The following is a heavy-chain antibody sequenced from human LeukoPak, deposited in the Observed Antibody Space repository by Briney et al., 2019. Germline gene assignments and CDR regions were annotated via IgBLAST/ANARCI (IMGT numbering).Heavy chain of an antibody. D-gene: IGHD4-23*01. Sequence: GGSLRLSCAASGFTFSDYYMNWIRQAPGKGLEWVSYISNSSTTIYYADSVKGRFTLSRDNAKNSLYLQMNSLRVEDTAVYYCARGRPHGNDYWGQGTLVTVSS. CDR2: ISNSSTTI. CDR1: GFTFSDYY. J-gene: IGHJ4*02. CDR3: ARGRPHGNDY. V-gene: IGHV3-11*04.